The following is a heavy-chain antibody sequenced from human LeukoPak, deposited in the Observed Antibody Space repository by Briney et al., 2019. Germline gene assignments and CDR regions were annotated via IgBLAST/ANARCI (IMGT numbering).Heavy chain of an antibody. CDR3: AKGAARGYYYDSSGYYGAFDI. J-gene: IGHJ3*02. D-gene: IGHD3-22*01. V-gene: IGHV3-23*01. Sequence: GGSLRLSCAASGFTFSSYAMSWVRQAPGKGLEWVSAISGSGGSTYYADSVKGRFTISRDNSKNTLYLQMNSLRVEDTAVYYCAKGAARGYYYDSSGYYGAFDIWGQGTMVTVSS. CDR2: ISGSGGST. CDR1: GFTFSSYA.